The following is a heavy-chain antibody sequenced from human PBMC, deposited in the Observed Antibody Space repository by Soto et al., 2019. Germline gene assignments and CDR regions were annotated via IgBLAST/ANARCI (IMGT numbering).Heavy chain of an antibody. J-gene: IGHJ4*02. CDR2: IYPGDSGT. CDR1: GYSFTSYW. V-gene: IGHV5-51*01. D-gene: IGHD2-8*01. CDR3: ARQIYESDTGTNFQYYFDS. Sequence: GESLKISCKGSGYSFTSYWIGWVRQMPGKGLEWRGIIYPGDSGTRCSPSFQGQVTIAVGQSITTCYLQWSSLKASDTAMYYCARQIYESDTGTNFQYYFDSWGQGTTVTVSS.